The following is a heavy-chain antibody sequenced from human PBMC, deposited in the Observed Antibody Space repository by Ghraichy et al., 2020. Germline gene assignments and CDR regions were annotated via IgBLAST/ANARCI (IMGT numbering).Heavy chain of an antibody. D-gene: IGHD2-2*01. Sequence: SETLSLTCAVYGGSFSNYFWNWVRQPPGKGLEWIGEINHSGSTNYNPSLKSRVTISVDTSKNQFSLKLSAVTAADRAVYYCARGPCSTTSCYLDYWGRVTLVTVSS. CDR1: GGSFSNYF. CDR3: ARGPCSTTSCYLDY. V-gene: IGHV4-34*01. J-gene: IGHJ4*02. CDR2: INHSGST.